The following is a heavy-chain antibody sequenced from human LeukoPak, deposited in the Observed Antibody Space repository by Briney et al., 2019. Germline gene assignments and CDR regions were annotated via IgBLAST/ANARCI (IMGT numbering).Heavy chain of an antibody. CDR2: IYSSGTT. D-gene: IGHD2-2*01. Sequence: SETLSLTCIVSGDSISIHYWTWIRHPAGKGPEWSGRIYSSGTTNYTPSLESRVTMSVDRSKNQFPLKLSSVTAAGTAVYYCARGPSLYCSSIRCWENDKWFDPWGQGTLVTVSS. V-gene: IGHV4-4*07. CDR3: ARGPSLYCSSIRCWENDKWFDP. J-gene: IGHJ5*02. CDR1: GDSISIHY.